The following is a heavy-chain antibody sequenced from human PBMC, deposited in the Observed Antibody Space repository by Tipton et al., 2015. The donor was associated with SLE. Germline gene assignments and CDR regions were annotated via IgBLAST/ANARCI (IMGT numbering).Heavy chain of an antibody. J-gene: IGHJ4*02. CDR2: ISYSGST. CDR1: GGSFSDYY. D-gene: IGHD6-19*01. V-gene: IGHV4-34*01. CDR3: ARGGWYYCDF. Sequence: TLSLTCAVYGGSFSDYYWGWIRQPPGKWLGWIGSISYSGSTFYNPSLKSRVTISVDTSKNQFSLKLSCVTAAETAVYYCARGGWYYCDFWGQGTLVTVSS.